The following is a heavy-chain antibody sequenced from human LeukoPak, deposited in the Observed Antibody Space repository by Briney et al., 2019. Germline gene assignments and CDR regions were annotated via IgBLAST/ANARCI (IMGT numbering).Heavy chain of an antibody. Sequence: ASVKVSCKASGYTFTSYDINWVRQATGQGLEWMGWMNPNSGNTGYAQKFQGRVTMTRNTSISTAYMELSSLRSEDTAVYYCARDESTIFGVVSPVDIWGQGTMVTVSS. V-gene: IGHV1-8*01. CDR2: MNPNSGNT. D-gene: IGHD3-3*01. CDR3: ARDESTIFGVVSPVDI. J-gene: IGHJ3*02. CDR1: GYTFTSYD.